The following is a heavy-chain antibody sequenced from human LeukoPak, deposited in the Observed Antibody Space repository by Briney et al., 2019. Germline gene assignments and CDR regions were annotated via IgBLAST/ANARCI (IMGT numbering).Heavy chain of an antibody. CDR3: ARGTRWSDY. D-gene: IGHD1-1*01. Sequence: SETLSLTCTVSGGSINSYYWNWIRQRPGKALEWIGYIYSSGTTNYNPSLKSRVTISVDTSKNQFSLRLTSLTAADTAVYYCARGTRWSDYWGQGTLVTVFS. CDR2: IYSSGTT. CDR1: GGSINSYY. J-gene: IGHJ4*02. V-gene: IGHV4-59*01.